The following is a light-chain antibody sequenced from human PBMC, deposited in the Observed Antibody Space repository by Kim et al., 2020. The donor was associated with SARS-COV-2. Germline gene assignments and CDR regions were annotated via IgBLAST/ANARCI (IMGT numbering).Light chain of an antibody. J-gene: IGLJ2*01. CDR3: QSYDSSNHKV. V-gene: IGLV6-57*02. CDR2: EDN. Sequence: KTVTISCPGSSGSIASNYVQWYQQRPGSAPTTVIYEDNQRPSGVPDRFSGSIDSSSNSASLTISGLKTEDEADYYCQSYDSSNHKVFGGGTQLTVL. CDR1: SGSIASNY.